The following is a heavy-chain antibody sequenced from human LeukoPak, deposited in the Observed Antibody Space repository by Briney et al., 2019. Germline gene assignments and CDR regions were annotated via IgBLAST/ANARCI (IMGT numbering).Heavy chain of an antibody. Sequence: GGSLRFSCAASGFTFIHNWMHWVRQAPGKGLGGLSHISSDESSTTYADSVKGRFTISRDNRKNTLYLQMNSLRVEDTAMYYCTRNPDGRNWFDPWGQGTLVTVSS. V-gene: IGHV3-74*01. CDR1: GFTFIHNW. CDR2: ISSDESST. J-gene: IGHJ5*02. CDR3: TRNPDGRNWFDP. D-gene: IGHD1-14*01.